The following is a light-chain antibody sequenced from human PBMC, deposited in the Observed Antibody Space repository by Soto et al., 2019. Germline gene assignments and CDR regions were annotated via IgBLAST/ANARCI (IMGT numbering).Light chain of an antibody. CDR2: KAS. J-gene: IGKJ1*01. CDR1: QSISDW. V-gene: IGKV1-5*03. Sequence: DIQMTKSPSTLSASIGDRVTITCRASQSISDWLAWHQQKPGKAPKLLIYKASTLESGVPSRFSGSGSGTEFTLTISSLQPDDFATYYCQQYDTYWTFGQGTKVDIK. CDR3: QQYDTYWT.